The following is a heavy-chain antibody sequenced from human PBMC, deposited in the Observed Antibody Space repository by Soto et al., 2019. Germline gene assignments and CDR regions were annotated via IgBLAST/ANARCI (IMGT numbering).Heavy chain of an antibody. CDR3: AGIRGLVEVSSYFDC. Sequence: QVQLQESGPGLVKPSETLSLTCTVSRGSISSYYWSWIRQPPGKGLEWIGYISYSGNTNYNASLKSRVTISVDTSTNLFSLRVTSVTAADTAVYYCAGIRGLVEVSSYFDCWGQGALVTVSS. D-gene: IGHD3-16*02. J-gene: IGHJ4*02. CDR1: RGSISSYY. V-gene: IGHV4-59*01. CDR2: ISYSGNT.